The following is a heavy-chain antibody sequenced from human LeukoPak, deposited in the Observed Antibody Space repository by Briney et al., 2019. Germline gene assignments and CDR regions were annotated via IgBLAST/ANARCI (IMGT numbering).Heavy chain of an antibody. CDR3: ARGMARVNWFDP. V-gene: IGHV4-34*01. CDR2: INHSGST. CDR1: GGSFSGYY. D-gene: IGHD5-24*01. J-gene: IGHJ5*02. Sequence: SETLSLTCAVYGGSFSGYYWSWIRQPPGKGLEWIGEINHSGSTNYNPSLKSRVTISVDTSKNQFPLKLSSVTAADTAVYYCARGMARVNWFDPWGQGTLVTVSS.